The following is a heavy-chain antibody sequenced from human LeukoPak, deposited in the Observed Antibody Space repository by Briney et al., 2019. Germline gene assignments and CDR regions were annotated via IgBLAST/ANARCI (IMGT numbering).Heavy chain of an antibody. Sequence: PGGSLRLSCAASGFTFSSYAMSWVRQVPGKGLEWVSAISGSGGSTYYADSVKGRFTISRDNSKNTLYLQMNSLRAEDTAVYYCAKEGYCSGGSCYSDGMDVWGQGTTVTVSS. CDR3: AKEGYCSGGSCYSDGMDV. CDR2: ISGSGGST. CDR1: GFTFSSYA. V-gene: IGHV3-23*01. D-gene: IGHD2-15*01. J-gene: IGHJ6*02.